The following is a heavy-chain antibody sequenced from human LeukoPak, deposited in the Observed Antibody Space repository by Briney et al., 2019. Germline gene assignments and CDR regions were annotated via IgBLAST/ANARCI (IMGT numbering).Heavy chain of an antibody. CDR2: IYSGGST. CDR1: GFTVSSNY. Sequence: GGSLRLSCAASGFTVSSNYMSWVRQAPGKGLEWVSVIYSGGSTYYADSVKGRFTISRDNSKNTLYLQMNSLRAEDTAVYYCARDHSSSWYTMDYWGQGTLVTVSS. D-gene: IGHD6-13*01. J-gene: IGHJ4*02. V-gene: IGHV3-53*01. CDR3: ARDHSSSWYTMDY.